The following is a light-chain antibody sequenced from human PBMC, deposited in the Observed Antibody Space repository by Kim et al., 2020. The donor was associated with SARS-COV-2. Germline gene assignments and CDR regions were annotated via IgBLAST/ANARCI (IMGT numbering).Light chain of an antibody. CDR3: LLYYGGAQPWV. CDR2: RTN. CDR1: TGAVTSGYY. J-gene: IGLJ3*02. Sequence: GTVTLPCASSTGAVTSGYYPNWFQQKPGQAPRALIYRTNNKHSWTPARFSGSLLGGKAALTLSGVQPEDEAEYYCLLYYGGAQPWVFGGGTKLTVL. V-gene: IGLV7-43*01.